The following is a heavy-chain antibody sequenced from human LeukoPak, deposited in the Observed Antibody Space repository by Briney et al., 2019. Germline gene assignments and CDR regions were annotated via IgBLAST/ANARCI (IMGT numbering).Heavy chain of an antibody. J-gene: IGHJ2*01. CDR1: GDSISSYY. CDR3: ARSDYDTSKFDL. V-gene: IGHV4-59*01. Sequence: PSETPSLTCTVSGDSISSYYWSWIRQPPGKGLEWIGYIYYSGSTNYNPSLKSRVTISVDTSKNQFSLKLSSVTAADTAVYYCARSDYDTSKFDLWGRGTLVTVSS. CDR2: IYYSGST. D-gene: IGHD3-22*01.